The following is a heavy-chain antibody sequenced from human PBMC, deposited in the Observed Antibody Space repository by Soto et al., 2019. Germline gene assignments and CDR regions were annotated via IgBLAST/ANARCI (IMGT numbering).Heavy chain of an antibody. D-gene: IGHD6-13*01. J-gene: IGHJ6*02. CDR3: ARDHLYSSSWTIYYYYYGMDV. V-gene: IGHV1-18*01. Sequence: QVQLVQSGAEVKKPGASVKVSCKASGYTFTSYGISWVRQAPGQGLEWMGWISDYNGNTNYAQKLQGRVTMTTDTSTSTAYMELRSLRSDDTAVYYCARDHLYSSSWTIYYYYYGMDVWGQGTTVTVSS. CDR2: ISDYNGNT. CDR1: GYTFTSYG.